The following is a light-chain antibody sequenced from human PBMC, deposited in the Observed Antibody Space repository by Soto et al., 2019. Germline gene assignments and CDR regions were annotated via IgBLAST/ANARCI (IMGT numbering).Light chain of an antibody. Sequence: QPVLTQPPSASGSPGQSVTISCTGTSSDVGGYNYVSWYQQHPGKAPKLMIYEVTKRPSGVPDRFSGSKSGNTASLTVSGLQAEDEADYYCSSYGGSNNLLFGGGTKVTVL. V-gene: IGLV2-8*01. J-gene: IGLJ2*01. CDR2: EVT. CDR1: SSDVGGYNY. CDR3: SSYGGSNNLL.